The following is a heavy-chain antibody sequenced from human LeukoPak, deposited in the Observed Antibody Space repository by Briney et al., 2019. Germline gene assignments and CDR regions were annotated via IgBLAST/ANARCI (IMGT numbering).Heavy chain of an antibody. CDR2: INHSGST. D-gene: IGHD3-22*01. Sequence: SETLSLTCAVYGGSFSGYYWSWIRQPPGKGLEWIGEINHSGSTNYNPSLKSRVTISVDTSKNQFSLRLSSVTAADTAVYYCATPYYYDNSVYAFDIWGQGTMVTVSS. CDR3: ATPYYYDNSVYAFDI. J-gene: IGHJ3*02. V-gene: IGHV4-34*01. CDR1: GGSFSGYY.